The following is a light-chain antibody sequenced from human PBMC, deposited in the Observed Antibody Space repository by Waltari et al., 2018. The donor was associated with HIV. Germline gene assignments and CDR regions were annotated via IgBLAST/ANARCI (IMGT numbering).Light chain of an antibody. Sequence: QSALTQPASVSGSPGQPITLSCTGPSSDVGCYNFVSWYQPHPGKAPKLMIYEVSNRPSGVSNRFSGSKSGNTASLTISGLQAEDEADYYCYSYTSSSTPYVFGTGTKVTVL. V-gene: IGLV2-14*01. J-gene: IGLJ1*01. CDR2: EVS. CDR1: SSDVGCYNF. CDR3: YSYTSSSTPYV.